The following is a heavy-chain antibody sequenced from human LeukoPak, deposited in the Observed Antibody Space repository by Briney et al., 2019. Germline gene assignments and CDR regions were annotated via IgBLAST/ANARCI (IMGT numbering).Heavy chain of an antibody. CDR3: ARGFRSPLIQLDYYMDV. J-gene: IGHJ6*03. Sequence: ASVKVSCKASGYTFTGYYMHWVRQAPGQGLEWMGWINPNSGGTNYAQKFQGRVTMTRDTSISTAYMELSRLRSDDTAVYYCARGFRSPLIQLDYYMDVWGKGTTVTVSS. CDR1: GYTFTGYY. D-gene: IGHD5-18*01. V-gene: IGHV1-2*02. CDR2: INPNSGGT.